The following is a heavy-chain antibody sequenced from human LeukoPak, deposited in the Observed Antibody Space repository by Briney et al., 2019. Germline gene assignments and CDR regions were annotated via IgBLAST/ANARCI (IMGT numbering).Heavy chain of an antibody. Sequence: GGPLRLSCAASGFTFSSYSMNWVRQAPGKGLEWVSSISSSSSYIYYADSVKGRFTISRDNAKNSLYLQMNSLRAEDTAVYYCARDRRMVASSYYYYFGMDVWGQGTTVTVSS. CDR2: ISSSSSYI. CDR1: GFTFSSYS. D-gene: IGHD5-12*01. CDR3: ARDRRMVASSYYYYFGMDV. V-gene: IGHV3-21*01. J-gene: IGHJ6*02.